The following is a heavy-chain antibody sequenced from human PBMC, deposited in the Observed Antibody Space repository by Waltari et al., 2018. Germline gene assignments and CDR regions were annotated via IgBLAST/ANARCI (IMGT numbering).Heavy chain of an antibody. CDR3: AKEGNCGGECYSDY. CDR1: GVPCSSSG. V-gene: IGHV3-30*02. D-gene: IGHD2-21*01. Sequence: QVQLVESGGGVVQPGESLRLSGAALGVPCSSSGRHWVRQAPGKGLGWVAFIRFDGTDKYYTNSVKGRFTIFRDNSKNTLYLQMNSLRVEDTAMYFCAKEGNCGGECYSDYWGQGALVTVSS. CDR2: IRFDGTDK. J-gene: IGHJ4*02.